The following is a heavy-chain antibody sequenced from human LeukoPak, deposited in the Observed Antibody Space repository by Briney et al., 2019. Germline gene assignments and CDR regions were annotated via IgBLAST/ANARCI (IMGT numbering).Heavy chain of an antibody. CDR3: ARPVLRSWYYFDY. CDR1: GGPLTSSSFY. CDR2: VSYSGNT. D-gene: IGHD6-13*01. Sequence: SETLSLTCTVSGGPLTSSSFYWGWIRQPPGKGLEWIGSVSYSGNTYYPQSLKSRVTVSRDTSKNQFSLKLTAVTAADTAMYYCARPVLRSWYYFDYWGQGTLVTVSS. V-gene: IGHV4-39*07. J-gene: IGHJ4*02.